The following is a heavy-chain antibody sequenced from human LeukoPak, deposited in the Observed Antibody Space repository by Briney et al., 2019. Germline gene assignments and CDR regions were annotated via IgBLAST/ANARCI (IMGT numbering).Heavy chain of an antibody. D-gene: IGHD2-15*01. Sequence: GGSLRLSCAASGFTFRDYAMSWVRQAPGKGLEWVSAISGNGGSTYYADSVKGRFTISRDNSKNTLHLQLNSLRDEDTAMYYCAMRPADCSSSSCPTINRYYYGMDVWGQGTTVIVSS. CDR1: GFTFRDYA. CDR2: ISGNGGST. V-gene: IGHV3-23*01. J-gene: IGHJ6*02. CDR3: AMRPADCSSSSCPTINRYYYGMDV.